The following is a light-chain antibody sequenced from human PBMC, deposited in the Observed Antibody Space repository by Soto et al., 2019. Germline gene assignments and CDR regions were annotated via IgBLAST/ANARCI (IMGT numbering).Light chain of an antibody. CDR1: QSISSSY. CDR3: QSYGTSYT. V-gene: IGKV3-20*01. Sequence: EIVLTQSPGTLSLSPGERATLSCRASQSISSSYLAWYQQKSGQAPRLLIYGASSRATGIPDRFSGSGSGTDFTLTISRLEPEDFAVYYCQSYGTSYTFGQGTKLELK. CDR2: GAS. J-gene: IGKJ2*01.